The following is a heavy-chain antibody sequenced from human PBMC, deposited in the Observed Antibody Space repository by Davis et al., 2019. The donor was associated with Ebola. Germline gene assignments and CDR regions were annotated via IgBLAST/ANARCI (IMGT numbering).Heavy chain of an antibody. D-gene: IGHD4-11*01. J-gene: IGHJ6*02. Sequence: PGGSLRLSCAASGFTFSSYAMHWVRQAPGKGLEWVANIKQDGSEKYYVDSVKGRFTISRDNAKNSLYLQMNSLRAEDTAVYYCAKDFRTVTTRPPYGMDVWGQGTTVTVSS. CDR3: AKDFRTVTTRPPYGMDV. CDR1: GFTFSSYA. V-gene: IGHV3-7*01. CDR2: IKQDGSEK.